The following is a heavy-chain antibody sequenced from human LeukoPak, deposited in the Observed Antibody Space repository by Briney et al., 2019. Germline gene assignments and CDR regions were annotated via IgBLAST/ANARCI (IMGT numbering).Heavy chain of an antibody. V-gene: IGHV4-39*01. CDR2: IYYSGST. J-gene: IGHJ5*02. D-gene: IGHD6-13*01. Sequence: SGTLSLTCTVSGGSISSSSYYWGWIRQPPGKGLEWIGSIYYSGSTYYNPSLKSRVTISVDTSKNQFSLKLSSVTAADTAVYYCARIGFGSSWYGQVSWGQGTLVTVSS. CDR3: ARIGFGSSWYGQVS. CDR1: GGSISSSSYY.